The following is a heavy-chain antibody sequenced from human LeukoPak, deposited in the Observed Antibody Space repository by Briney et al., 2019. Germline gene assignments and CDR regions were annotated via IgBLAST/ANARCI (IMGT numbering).Heavy chain of an antibody. CDR2: ISAYNGNT. V-gene: IGHV1-18*04. Sequence: GASVKVSCKASGYTFTSYYMHWVRQAPGQGLEWMGWISAYNGNTNYAQKLQGRVTMTTDTSTSTAYMELRSLRSDDTAVYYCARDPRPYYYDSSGYYGAFDIWGQGTMVTVSS. J-gene: IGHJ3*02. D-gene: IGHD3-22*01. CDR3: ARDPRPYYYDSSGYYGAFDI. CDR1: GYTFTSYY.